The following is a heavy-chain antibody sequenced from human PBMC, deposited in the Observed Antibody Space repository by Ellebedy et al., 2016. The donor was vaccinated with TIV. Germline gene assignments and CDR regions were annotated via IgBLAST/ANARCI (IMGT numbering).Heavy chain of an antibody. CDR1: GGSISSGGYS. J-gene: IGHJ4*02. CDR2: IYDSGST. D-gene: IGHD3-22*01. Sequence: SETLSLTXAVSGGSISSGGYSWNWIRQPPGKGLEWIGYIYDSGSTYSNPSLNSRATISLDRSKNQFSLKLNSVTAADTAVYYCARDVSYESSGYYAHYFDYWGQGTLVTVSS. CDR3: ARDVSYESSGYYAHYFDY. V-gene: IGHV4-30-2*01.